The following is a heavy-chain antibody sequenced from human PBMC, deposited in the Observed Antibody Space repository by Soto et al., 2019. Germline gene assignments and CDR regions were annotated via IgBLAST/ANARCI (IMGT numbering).Heavy chain of an antibody. CDR2: IIPIFGTA. V-gene: IGHV1-69*13. Sequence: SVKVSCKASGGTFSSYAISWVRQAPGQGLEWMGGIIPIFGTANYAQKFQGGVTITADESTSTAYMELSSLRSEDTAVYYCARLITMVRGVIKPYYYYGMDVWGQGTTVTVSS. J-gene: IGHJ6*02. D-gene: IGHD3-10*01. CDR3: ARLITMVRGVIKPYYYYGMDV. CDR1: GGTFSSYA.